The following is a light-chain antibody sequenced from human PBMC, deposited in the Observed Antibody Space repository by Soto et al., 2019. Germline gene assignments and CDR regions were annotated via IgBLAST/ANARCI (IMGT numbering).Light chain of an antibody. CDR2: STN. Sequence: VVTPEPSFSVSPGGTVTLTCGLTSGSVSTTYYPSWYQQTPGQAPRTLIYSTNIRSSGVPDRFSGSILGNKAALTITGAQADDESDYHCMLYMGGGLVVFGGGTKLTVL. CDR1: SGSVSTTYY. J-gene: IGLJ2*01. CDR3: MLYMGGGLVV. V-gene: IGLV8-61*01.